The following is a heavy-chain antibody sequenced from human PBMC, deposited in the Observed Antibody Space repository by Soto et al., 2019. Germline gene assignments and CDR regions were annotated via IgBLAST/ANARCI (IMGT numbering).Heavy chain of an antibody. CDR3: AKNGGYDPTRGYFDY. D-gene: IGHD5-12*01. CDR1: GFTFSSYA. V-gene: IGHV3-23*01. CDR2: ISGSGGST. Sequence: GGSLRLSCAASGFTFSSYAMSWVRQAPGKGLEWVSAISGSGGSTYYADSVKGRFTISRDNSKNTLYLQMNSLRAEDTAVYYCAKNGGYDPTRGYFDYWGQGTLVTVSS. J-gene: IGHJ4*02.